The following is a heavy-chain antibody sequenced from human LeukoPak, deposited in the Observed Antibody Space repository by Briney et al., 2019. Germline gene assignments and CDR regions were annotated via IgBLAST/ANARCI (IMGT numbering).Heavy chain of an antibody. CDR2: INSDGSYT. CDR1: GXTFSSYW. Sequence: GGSLRLSCAASGXTFSSYWMHWVRQAPGKGLVWVSRINSDGSYTTYADSVKGRFTISRDNAENTLYLQMSSLRAEDTAVYYCARGPSGRGDYWGQGTLVTVSS. V-gene: IGHV3-74*01. CDR3: ARGPSGRGDY. D-gene: IGHD1-26*01. J-gene: IGHJ4*02.